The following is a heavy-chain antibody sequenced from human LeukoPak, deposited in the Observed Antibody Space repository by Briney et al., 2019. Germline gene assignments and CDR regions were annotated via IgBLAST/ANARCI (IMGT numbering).Heavy chain of an antibody. Sequence: ASVKVSCKASGYTFTSYYINWVRQATGQGLEWMGWINPNSCNTGYAQKFQGRVTITRNTSISTAYMELSSLRSEDPAVYYCARGPYYDFWSGYYKGDYFDYWGQGTLVTVSS. D-gene: IGHD3-3*01. V-gene: IGHV1-8*03. J-gene: IGHJ4*02. CDR3: ARGPYYDFWSGYYKGDYFDY. CDR1: GYTFTSYY. CDR2: INPNSCNT.